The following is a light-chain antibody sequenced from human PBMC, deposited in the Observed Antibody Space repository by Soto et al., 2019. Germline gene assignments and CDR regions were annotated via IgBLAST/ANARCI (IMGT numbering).Light chain of an antibody. CDR3: QYYGNSPLT. V-gene: IGKV3D-7*01. CDR2: GAS. J-gene: IGKJ1*01. CDR1: QSVSSSY. Sequence: PGERVTLSCRASQSVSSSYLTWYQQKPGQAPRLLIYGASTRATSIPARFSGSGSGTDFTLTISSLQPEDFAVYYCQYYGNSPLTVGQGTKVDIK.